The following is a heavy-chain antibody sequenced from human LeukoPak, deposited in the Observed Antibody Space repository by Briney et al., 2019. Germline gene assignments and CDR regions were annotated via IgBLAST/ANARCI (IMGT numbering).Heavy chain of an antibody. D-gene: IGHD2-2*01. CDR1: GGTFNNYA. Sequence: ASVKVSCKASGGTFNNYAISWVRQAPGQGLEWMGEIIPIFGTANYAQKFRGRVTITTDESTSIAYMELSSLRSDDTAVYYCASGVVVVPAASDAFDIWGQGTMVTVSS. CDR2: IIPIFGTA. J-gene: IGHJ3*02. CDR3: ASGVVVVPAASDAFDI. V-gene: IGHV1-69*05.